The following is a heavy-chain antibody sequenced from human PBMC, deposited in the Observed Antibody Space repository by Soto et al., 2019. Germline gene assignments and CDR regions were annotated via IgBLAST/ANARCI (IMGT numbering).Heavy chain of an antibody. V-gene: IGHV4-39*01. J-gene: IGHJ4*02. CDR1: GGSTNGRSDY. D-gene: IGHD3-16*01. CDR3: ARQPRGPCYGERGLYFDY. Sequence: PSETLSLTCTVSGGSTNGRSDYWGWIRKAPGKGLEWIGSVYYSGSTHDNPSLQSRVTISVDTSRNQCSLKLISVTAADTAVYIFARQPRGPCYGERGLYFDYWGQGTLVTVSS. CDR2: VYYSGST.